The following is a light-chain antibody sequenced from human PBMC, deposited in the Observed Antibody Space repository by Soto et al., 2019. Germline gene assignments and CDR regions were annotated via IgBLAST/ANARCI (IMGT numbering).Light chain of an antibody. J-gene: IGKJ4*01. Sequence: DIQMTQSPSSLSASVGDRVTITCRASQSISSYLNWYQQKPGKAPKVLIYAASSLQSGVPSRFSGSGSGTDFTLTISSLQPEDFATYYCQKYNSAPPLTFGGGTKIEIK. CDR2: AAS. CDR1: QSISSY. V-gene: IGKV1-39*01. CDR3: QKYNSAPPLT.